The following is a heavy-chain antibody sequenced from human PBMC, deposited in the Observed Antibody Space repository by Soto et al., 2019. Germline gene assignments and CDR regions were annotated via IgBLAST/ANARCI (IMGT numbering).Heavy chain of an antibody. J-gene: IGHJ5*02. CDR2: IYYSGST. D-gene: IGHD4-4*01. Sequence: TLSLTCTVSGGSISSGDYYWSWIRQPPGKGLEWIGYIYYSGSTYYNPSLKSRVTISVDTSKNQFSLKLSSVTAADTAVYYCARGISDYSNYFGFDPWGQGTLVTVS. V-gene: IGHV4-30-4*01. CDR3: ARGISDYSNYFGFDP. CDR1: GGSISSGDYY.